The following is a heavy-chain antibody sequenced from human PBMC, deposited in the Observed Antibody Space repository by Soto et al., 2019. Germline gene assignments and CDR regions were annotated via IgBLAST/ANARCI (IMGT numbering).Heavy chain of an antibody. Sequence: QVQLVQSGAEVKKPGASVKISCKASGDTFTSSYMQWVRQAPGQGLEWMGRINPSGGTSYAQKCQGRVTMTRDTSTSTVYMELSSLRSEDTAVYYCARVYCSAGSCYVIDSWGQGTLVTVS. V-gene: IGHV1-46*01. CDR3: ARVYCSAGSCYVIDS. D-gene: IGHD2-15*01. CDR2: INPSGGT. J-gene: IGHJ4*02. CDR1: GDTFTSSY.